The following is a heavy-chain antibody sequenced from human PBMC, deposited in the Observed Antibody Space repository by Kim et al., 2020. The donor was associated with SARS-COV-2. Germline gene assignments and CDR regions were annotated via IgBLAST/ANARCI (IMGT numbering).Heavy chain of an antibody. CDR3: ARGMLAARPYYYYYGMDV. CDR2: IGTAGDT. CDR1: GFTFSSYD. D-gene: IGHD6-6*01. J-gene: IGHJ6*02. Sequence: GGSLRLSCAASGFTFSSYDMHWVRQATGKGLEWVSAIGTAGDTYYPGSVKGRFTISRENAKNSLYLQMNSLRAGDTAVYYCARGMLAARPYYYYYGMDVWGQGTTVTVSS. V-gene: IGHV3-13*01.